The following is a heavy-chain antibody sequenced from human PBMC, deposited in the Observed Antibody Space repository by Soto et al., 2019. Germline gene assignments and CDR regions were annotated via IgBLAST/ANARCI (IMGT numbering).Heavy chain of an antibody. J-gene: IGHJ6*02. CDR2: IDWDVDK. D-gene: IGHD6-6*01. V-gene: IGHV2-70*01. Sequence: SGPTLVNPTQTLTLTCTFSGFSLSTSGMCVSWIRQPPGKALEWLALIDWDVDKYYSTSLKTRLTISKDTSKNQVVLTMTNMDPVDTVTYYCARTLYSSSPYYYYGMDVWGQGTTVTVSS. CDR3: ARTLYSSSPYYYYGMDV. CDR1: GFSLSTSGMC.